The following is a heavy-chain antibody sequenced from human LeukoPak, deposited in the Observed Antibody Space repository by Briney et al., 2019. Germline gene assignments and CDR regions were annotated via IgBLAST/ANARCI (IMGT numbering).Heavy chain of an antibody. Sequence: PSETLSLTCTVSGGSVSSGSYSWSWIRQPPGKGLEWIGYIYHSGSTYYNPSLKSRVTISVDRSKNQFSLKLSSVTAADTAVYYCARARYCSSTSCYPSRINWFDPWGQGTLVTVSS. CDR1: GGSVSSGSYS. CDR2: IYHSGST. D-gene: IGHD2-2*01. J-gene: IGHJ5*02. V-gene: IGHV4-30-2*01. CDR3: ARARYCSSTSCYPSRINWFDP.